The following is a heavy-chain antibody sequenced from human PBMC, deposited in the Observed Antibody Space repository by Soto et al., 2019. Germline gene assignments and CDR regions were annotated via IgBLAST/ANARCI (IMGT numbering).Heavy chain of an antibody. J-gene: IGHJ4*02. CDR3: AKERFGTAVEY. Sequence: EVQLLESGGGLVQPGGSLRLSCAASGFTFSAYAMSWVRQAPGKGLEWVSTISGGGHATYYADSVKGRFTISRDTSKNTLYLQMHIVIADETAIYYCAKERFGTAVEYWGQGSQVTVST. D-gene: IGHD3-3*01. CDR2: ISGGGHAT. CDR1: GFTFSAYA. V-gene: IGHV3-23*01.